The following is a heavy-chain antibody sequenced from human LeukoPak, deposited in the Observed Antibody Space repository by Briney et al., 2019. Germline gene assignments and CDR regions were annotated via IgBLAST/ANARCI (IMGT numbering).Heavy chain of an antibody. V-gene: IGHV3-30*02. CDR3: AKVLAVTSYGAKSIFDH. D-gene: IGHD4-23*01. CDR1: GFTFSNYG. J-gene: IGHJ4*02. Sequence: GGSLRLSCAASGFTFSNYGMHWVRQAPGKGLEWVAFIWYDGSNKYYADSVKGRFTISRDNSKNPVCLQMNSLRAEDTAVYYCAKVLAVTSYGAKSIFDHWGQGTLVTVSS. CDR2: IWYDGSNK.